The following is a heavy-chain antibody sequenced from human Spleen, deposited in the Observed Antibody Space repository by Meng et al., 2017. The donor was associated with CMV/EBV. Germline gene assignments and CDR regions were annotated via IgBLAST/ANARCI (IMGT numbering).Heavy chain of an antibody. V-gene: IGHV1-2*02. J-gene: IGHJ2*01. CDR1: FSNYA. CDR2: INPDSGGT. D-gene: IGHD2-2*01. Sequence: FSNYAISWVRQAPGQGLEWMGWINPDSGGTNFAQRFQGRVTMTRDTSIRTAYMELSRLRFDDTAVYYCARDLRCGSTSCPHWYFDLWGRGTLVTVSS. CDR3: ARDLRCGSTSCPHWYFDL.